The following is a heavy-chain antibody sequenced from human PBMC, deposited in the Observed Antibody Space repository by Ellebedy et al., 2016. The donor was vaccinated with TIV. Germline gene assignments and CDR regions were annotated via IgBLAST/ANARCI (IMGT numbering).Heavy chain of an antibody. CDR1: GGTFSSYA. V-gene: IGHV1-69*06. CDR2: IIPIFDTA. Sequence: ASVKVSCKASGGTFSSYAISWVRQAPGQGLEWMGGIIPIFDTANYAQKFQGRVTITADKSTSTAYMELSSLRSEDTAVYYCARAGNWNFRGGYYFDYWGQGTLVTVSS. CDR3: ARAGNWNFRGGYYFDY. D-gene: IGHD1-1*01. J-gene: IGHJ4*02.